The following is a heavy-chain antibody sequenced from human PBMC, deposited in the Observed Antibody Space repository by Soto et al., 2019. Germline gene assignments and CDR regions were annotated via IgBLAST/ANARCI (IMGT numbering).Heavy chain of an antibody. CDR2: VSKSDYT. Sequence: GGSLRLSCVVSGFTFNNYGINWVRQAPGKGLEWVSTVSKSDYTYYSDSVKGRFTISRDNAKNSVSLQMNTLRAEDTAVYYCGREDIIILPALSDFWGPGPLVTVSS. J-gene: IGHJ4*02. CDR1: GFTFNNYG. D-gene: IGHD2-2*01. V-gene: IGHV3-21*01. CDR3: GREDIIILPALSDF.